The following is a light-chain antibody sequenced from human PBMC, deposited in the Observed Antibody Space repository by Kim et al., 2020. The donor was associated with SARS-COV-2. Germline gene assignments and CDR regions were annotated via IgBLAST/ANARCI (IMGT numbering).Light chain of an antibody. CDR3: QTWGTGIHVV. J-gene: IGLJ2*01. Sequence: SVKLTCTLSSGHSSYDIAWHQQQPEKGPRYLMKLNSDGSHSKGDGIPDRFSGSSSGAERYLTISSLQSEDEADYYCQTWGTGIHVVFGGGTQLTVL. CDR2: LNSDGSH. CDR1: SGHSSYD. V-gene: IGLV4-69*01.